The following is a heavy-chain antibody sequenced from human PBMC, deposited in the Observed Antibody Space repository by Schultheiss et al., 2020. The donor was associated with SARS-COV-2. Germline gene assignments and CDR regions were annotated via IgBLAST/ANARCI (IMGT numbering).Heavy chain of an antibody. Sequence: SETLSLTCAVYGGSFSGYYWSWIRQPPGKGLEWIGEINHSGSTNYNPSLKSRVTISVDTSKNQFSLKLSSVTAADTAVYYCVQQRPLIGMDVWSQGTTVTVSS. CDR3: VQQRPLIGMDV. J-gene: IGHJ6*02. CDR2: INHSGST. D-gene: IGHD2-8*01. V-gene: IGHV4-34*01. CDR1: GGSFSGYY.